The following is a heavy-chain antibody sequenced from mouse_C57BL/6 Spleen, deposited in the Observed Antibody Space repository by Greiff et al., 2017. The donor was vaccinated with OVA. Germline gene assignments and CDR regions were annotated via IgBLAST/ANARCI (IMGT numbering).Heavy chain of an antibody. CDR1: GYTFTSYW. V-gene: IGHV1-55*01. Sequence: VQLQQPGAELVKPGASVKMSCKASGYTFTSYWITWVKQRPGQGLEWIGDIYPGSGSTNYNEKFKSKATLTVDTSSSTAYMQLSSLTSEDSAVYYCARGNYDYEYYYAMDYWGQGTSVTVSS. CDR3: ARGNYDYEYYYAMDY. J-gene: IGHJ4*01. CDR2: IYPGSGST. D-gene: IGHD2-4*01.